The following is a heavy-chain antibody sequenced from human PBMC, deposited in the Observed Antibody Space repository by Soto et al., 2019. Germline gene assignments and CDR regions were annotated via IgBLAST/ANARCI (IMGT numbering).Heavy chain of an antibody. Sequence: EVRLVESGGGLVQPGGSLRLSCAASGFTFSSYSMNWVRQAPGKGLEWVSYISSSSSTIYYADSVKGRFTISRDNAKNSLYLQMNSLRDEDTAVYYCARDTVDGFGEVHDYWGQGTLVTVSS. CDR3: ARDTVDGFGEVHDY. CDR1: GFTFSSYS. CDR2: ISSSSSTI. D-gene: IGHD3-10*01. V-gene: IGHV3-48*02. J-gene: IGHJ4*02.